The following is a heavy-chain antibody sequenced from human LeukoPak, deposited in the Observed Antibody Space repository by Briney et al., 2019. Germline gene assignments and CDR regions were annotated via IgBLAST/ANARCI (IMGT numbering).Heavy chain of an antibody. Sequence: GGSLRLSCAASGFTFDDYAMHWVRQAPGKGLEWVSGISWNSGSIGYADSVKGRFTISRDNAKNSLYLQMNSLRAEDTALYYCAKVQYSYNDYYYYGMDVWGQGTTVTVSS. V-gene: IGHV3-9*01. D-gene: IGHD5-18*01. CDR1: GFTFDDYA. CDR2: ISWNSGSI. J-gene: IGHJ6*02. CDR3: AKVQYSYNDYYYYGMDV.